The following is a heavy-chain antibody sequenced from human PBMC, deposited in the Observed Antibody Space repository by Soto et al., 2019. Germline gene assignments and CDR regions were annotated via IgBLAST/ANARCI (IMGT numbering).Heavy chain of an antibody. Sequence: GGSLRLYCSASGFTFSSYAMHWVRQAPGKGLEYVSAISSNGGSTYYADSVKGRFTISRDNSKNTLYLQMSSLRAEDTAVYYCVKENMAAGFDLWGRGTLVTVSS. V-gene: IGHV3-64D*06. CDR3: VKENMAAGFDL. J-gene: IGHJ2*01. CDR2: ISSNGGST. CDR1: GFTFSSYA. D-gene: IGHD6-19*01.